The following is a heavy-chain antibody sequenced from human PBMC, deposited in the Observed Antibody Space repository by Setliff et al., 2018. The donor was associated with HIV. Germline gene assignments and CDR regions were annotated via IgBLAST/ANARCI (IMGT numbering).Heavy chain of an antibody. CDR2: INSDGSST. D-gene: IGHD1-1*01. CDR1: GFTFSSYW. CDR3: TRAAGWNSVRTTHIDN. J-gene: IGHJ4*02. Sequence: GGSLRLSCAASGFTFSSYWMHWVRQAPGKGLVWVSRINSDGSSTSYADSVKGRFSMSRDNAKNTLYLQMNSLRAEDTAVYYCTRAAGWNSVRTTHIDNWGQGTQVTVSS. V-gene: IGHV3-74*01.